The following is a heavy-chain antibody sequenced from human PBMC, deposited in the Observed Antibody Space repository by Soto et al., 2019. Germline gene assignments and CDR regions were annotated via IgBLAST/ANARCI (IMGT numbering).Heavy chain of an antibody. D-gene: IGHD5-12*01. Sequence: SETLSLTCTVSGGSISSYYWSWIRQPPGKGLEWIGYIYYSGSTNYNPSLKSRVTISVDTSKNQFSLKLSSVTAADTAVYYCARVGYSGADYYYYMDVWGKGTTVTVSS. J-gene: IGHJ6*03. CDR3: ARVGYSGADYYYYMDV. CDR2: IYYSGST. V-gene: IGHV4-59*01. CDR1: GGSISSYY.